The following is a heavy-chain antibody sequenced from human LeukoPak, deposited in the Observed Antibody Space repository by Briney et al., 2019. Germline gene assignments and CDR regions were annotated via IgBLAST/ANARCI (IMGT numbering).Heavy chain of an antibody. CDR2: IKQDGSER. V-gene: IGHV3-7*03. CDR1: GPTFSIYW. Sequence: GGSLKLSCAASGPTFSIYWMSWVRQAPGKGLEWVANIKQDGSERYYVDSVKGRFTLSRDNAKNSLYLQMNSLRAEDTAVYYCARDRWSYDPQGGFDCWGQGTLVTVSS. CDR3: ARDRWSYDPQGGFDC. J-gene: IGHJ4*02. D-gene: IGHD3-22*01.